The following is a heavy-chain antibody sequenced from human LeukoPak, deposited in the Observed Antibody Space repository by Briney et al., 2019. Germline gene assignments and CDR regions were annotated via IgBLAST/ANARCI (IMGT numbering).Heavy chain of an antibody. CDR3: ARTVYYDSSGYRYYFDY. D-gene: IGHD3-22*01. CDR1: GGSISSGGYY. J-gene: IGHJ4*02. Sequence: KTSETLSLTCTVSGGSISSGGYYWSWIREHPGKGLEWIGYIYYSGSTYYNPSLKSRVTISIDTSKNHFSLKLSSVTAADTAVYYCARTVYYDSSGYRYYFDYWGQGTLVTVSS. CDR2: IYYSGST. V-gene: IGHV4-31*03.